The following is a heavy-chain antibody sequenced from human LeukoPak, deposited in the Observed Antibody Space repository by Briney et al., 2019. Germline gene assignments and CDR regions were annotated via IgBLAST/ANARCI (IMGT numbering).Heavy chain of an antibody. Sequence: GGSLRLSCAASGFTFSSYGMHWVRQAPGKGLEWVAVISYDGSNKYYADSVKGRFTISRDNPKNTLYLQMNCLRAEDTAVYYCAKEDYDSSGYYSDYWGQGTLVTVSS. CDR3: AKEDYDSSGYYSDY. CDR1: GFTFSSYG. CDR2: ISYDGSNK. D-gene: IGHD3-22*01. J-gene: IGHJ4*02. V-gene: IGHV3-30*18.